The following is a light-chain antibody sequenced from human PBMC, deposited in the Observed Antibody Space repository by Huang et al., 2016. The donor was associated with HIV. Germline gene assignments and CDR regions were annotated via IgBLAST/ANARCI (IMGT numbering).Light chain of an antibody. CDR2: ASS. J-gene: IGKJ4*01. CDR3: HQYNNWLLS. V-gene: IGKV3-15*01. CDR1: MSVGTN. Sequence: EIVMTQSPATLSVSTGERVTLACRANMSVGTNVAWSQQRPGQAPRLLSYASSTRAPGIPARFSGSGSGTDFSLTISSLQSEDFALYYCHQYNNWLLSFGGGTRVDI.